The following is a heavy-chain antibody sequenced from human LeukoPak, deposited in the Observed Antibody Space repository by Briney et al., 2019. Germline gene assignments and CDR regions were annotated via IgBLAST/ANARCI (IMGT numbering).Heavy chain of an antibody. J-gene: IGHJ4*02. V-gene: IGHV3-30*03. CDR2: ISYDGSNK. Sequence: GGSLRLSCAASGFTFSSYGMHWVRQAPGKGLEWVAVISYDGSNKYYADSVKGRFTISRDNSKNTLYLQMNSLRAEDTAVYYCARGSDTAMALDYWGQGTLVTVSS. CDR3: ARGSDTAMALDY. CDR1: GFTFSSYG. D-gene: IGHD5-18*01.